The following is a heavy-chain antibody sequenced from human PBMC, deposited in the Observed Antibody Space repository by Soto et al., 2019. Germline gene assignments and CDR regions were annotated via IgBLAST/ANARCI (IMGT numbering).Heavy chain of an antibody. CDR2: IKSRALGETT. Sequence: GGSLRLSCAASGFTFSNAWMTWVRQAPGKGLEWVGRIKSRALGETTDYAAPVKGRFTISRDDSENTLSLQLNSLKTEDTAVYYCATSAAVSGGVFDHWRQGTLVTVSS. CDR1: GFTFSNAW. D-gene: IGHD3-16*01. J-gene: IGHJ4*02. V-gene: IGHV3-15*01. CDR3: ATSAAVSGGVFDH.